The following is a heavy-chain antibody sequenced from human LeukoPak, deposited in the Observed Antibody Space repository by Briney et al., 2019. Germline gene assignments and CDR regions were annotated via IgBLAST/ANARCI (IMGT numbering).Heavy chain of an antibody. J-gene: IGHJ3*02. CDR1: GGTFSSYA. Sequence: ASVKVSCKASGGTFSSYAISWVRQAPGQGLEWMGRIIPILGIANYAQKFQGRVTITADKSTSTAYMELSSLRSEDTAVYYCARWGYYYDSSGYSSGAFDIWGQGTMVTVSS. D-gene: IGHD3-22*01. CDR2: IIPILGIA. CDR3: ARWGYYYDSSGYSSGAFDI. V-gene: IGHV1-69*04.